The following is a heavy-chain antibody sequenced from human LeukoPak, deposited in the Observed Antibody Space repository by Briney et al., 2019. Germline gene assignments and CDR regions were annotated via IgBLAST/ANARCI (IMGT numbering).Heavy chain of an antibody. V-gene: IGHV1-69*13. CDR3: ARVPTPRGPAFDI. Sequence: GASVKVSCKASGGTFSSYAISWVRQAPGQRLEWMGGIIPIFGTANYAQKFQGRVTITADESTSTAYMELSSLRSEDTAVYYCARVPTPRGPAFDIWGQGTMVTVSS. J-gene: IGHJ3*02. CDR2: IIPIFGTA. CDR1: GGTFSSYA.